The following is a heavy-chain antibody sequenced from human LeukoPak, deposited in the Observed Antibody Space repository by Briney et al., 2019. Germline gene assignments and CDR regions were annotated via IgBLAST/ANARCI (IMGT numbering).Heavy chain of an antibody. CDR3: ARNSTPGFFDY. CDR2: IYNSAST. D-gene: IGHD5-18*01. Sequence: SETLPLTCVVSGYSITNGDYWGWIRQSPGKGLEWIASIYNSASTHYNPSLRSRVTILVDTSKNEFSLKMRSETAADTAVYYCARNSTPGFFDYWGQGTLATVSP. CDR1: GYSITNGDY. J-gene: IGHJ4*02. V-gene: IGHV4-38-2*01.